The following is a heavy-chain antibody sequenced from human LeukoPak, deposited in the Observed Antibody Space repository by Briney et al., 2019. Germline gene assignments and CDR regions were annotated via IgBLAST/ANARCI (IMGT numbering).Heavy chain of an antibody. V-gene: IGHV3-30*02. CDR2: IRYDGSNK. D-gene: IGHD3-10*01. J-gene: IGHJ4*02. CDR1: GFTFSDYY. CDR3: AKVRYGSGSRDTDY. Sequence: PGGSLRLSCAASGFTFSDYYMSWIRQAPGKGLEWVAFIRYDGSNKYYADSVKGRFTISRDNSKNTLYLQMNSLRAEDTAVYYCAKVRYGSGSRDTDYWGQGTLVTVSS.